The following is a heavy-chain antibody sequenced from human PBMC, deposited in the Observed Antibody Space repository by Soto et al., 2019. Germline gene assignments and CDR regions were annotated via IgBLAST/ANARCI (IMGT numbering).Heavy chain of an antibody. CDR3: ARDRYAAVYYFDY. J-gene: IGHJ4*02. CDR1: GFTFSSYG. V-gene: IGHV3-33*01. Sequence: QVQLVESGGGVVQPGRSLRLSCAASGFTFSSYGMHWVRQAPGKGLEWVAVIWYDGSNKYYADSVKGRFTISRDNSKNTLYLQMNSLRAEDMAVYYCARDRYAAVYYFDYWGQGTLVTVSS. CDR2: IWYDGSNK. D-gene: IGHD2-8*01.